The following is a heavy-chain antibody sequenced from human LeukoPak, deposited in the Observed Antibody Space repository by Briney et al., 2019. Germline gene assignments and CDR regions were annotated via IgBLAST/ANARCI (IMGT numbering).Heavy chain of an antibody. D-gene: IGHD6-6*01. V-gene: IGHV3-30-3*01. CDR3: AKGGVAARQYYFDY. CDR1: GFTFSSYA. J-gene: IGHJ4*02. Sequence: GGSLRPSCAASGFTFSSYAMHWVRQAPGKGLEWVAVISYDGSNKYYADSVKGRFTISRDNAKNSLYLQMNSLRAEDMALYYCAKGGVAARQYYFDYWGQGTLVTVSS. CDR2: ISYDGSNK.